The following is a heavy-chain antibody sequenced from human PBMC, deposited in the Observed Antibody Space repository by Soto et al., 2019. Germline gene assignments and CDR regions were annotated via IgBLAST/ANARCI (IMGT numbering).Heavy chain of an antibody. CDR3: ARAGGVYYYDSSGYRRNYYGMDV. CDR1: GGPFSSYA. CDR2: IIPILGTA. J-gene: IGHJ6*02. Sequence: LVKVSCKASGGPFSSYAISWVLQAPGQGLEWMGGIIPILGTANYAQKFQGRVTITADESTSTAYMELSSLRSEDTAVYYCARAGGVYYYDSSGYRRNYYGMDVWGQGTTVTVSS. V-gene: IGHV1-69*13. D-gene: IGHD3-22*01.